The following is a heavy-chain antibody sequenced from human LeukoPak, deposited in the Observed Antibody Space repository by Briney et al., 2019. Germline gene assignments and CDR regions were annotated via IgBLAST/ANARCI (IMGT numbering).Heavy chain of an antibody. CDR1: GGSFSGYY. CDR2: IKHSGST. J-gene: IGHJ6*04. D-gene: IGHD5-12*01. V-gene: IGHV4-34*01. CDR3: AGELATISMPRRPYVMDV. Sequence: SETLSLTCAVYGGSFSGYYWSWIRQPPGKGLEWIGEIKHSGSTNYNPSLKSRVTISVDTSKNQFSLRLSSVTAADTAAYYCAGELATISMPRRPYVMDVWGEGTTVTVSS.